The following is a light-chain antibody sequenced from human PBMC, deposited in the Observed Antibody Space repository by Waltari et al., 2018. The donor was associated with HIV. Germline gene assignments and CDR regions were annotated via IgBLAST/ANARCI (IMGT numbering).Light chain of an antibody. CDR3: QQYYTVPPT. CDR1: RTVLYSSDNQNY. CDR2: WAS. V-gene: IGKV4-1*01. Sequence: DIVMTQSPDSLAVSLGERATINCTSRRTVLYSSDNQNYLAWYLQRPGHPPKVLIFWASTRAFGVPDRFTGSGSGTDFSLTLSSLQAADVGIYYCQQYYTVPPTFGGGTKVEI. J-gene: IGKJ4*01.